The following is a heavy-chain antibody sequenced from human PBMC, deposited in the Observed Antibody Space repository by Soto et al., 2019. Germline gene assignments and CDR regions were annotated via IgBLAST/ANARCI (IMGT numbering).Heavy chain of an antibody. CDR2: IIPIFGTA. CDR3: ARDRGYSGYDYTAPFDY. V-gene: IGHV1-69*13. Sequence: ASVKVSCKASGGTFSSYAISWVRQAPGQGLEWMGGIIPIFGTANYAQKFQGRVTITADESTSTAYMELSSLRSEDTAVYYCARDRGYSGYDYTAPFDYWGQGTLVTVSS. J-gene: IGHJ4*02. D-gene: IGHD5-12*01. CDR1: GGTFSSYA.